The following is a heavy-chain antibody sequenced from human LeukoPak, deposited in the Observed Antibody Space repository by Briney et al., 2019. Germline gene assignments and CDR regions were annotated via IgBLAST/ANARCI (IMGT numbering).Heavy chain of an antibody. CDR1: GFIFSSYS. CDR2: ISSSSYI. V-gene: IGHV3-21*06. D-gene: IGHD3-10*01. J-gene: IGHJ4*02. Sequence: GGSLRLSCVASGFIFSSYSMNWVRQGPGKRLEWVSSISSSSYIYHADSVKGRFTISRDYAKNSLYLQMDSLRDEDTAVYFCARDYFGSGHFDYWGRGTLVTVSS. CDR3: ARDYFGSGHFDY.